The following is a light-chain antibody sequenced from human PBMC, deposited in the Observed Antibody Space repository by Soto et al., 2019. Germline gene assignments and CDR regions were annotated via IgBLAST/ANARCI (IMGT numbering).Light chain of an antibody. CDR1: QGISNY. J-gene: IGKJ1*01. CDR2: AAS. CDR3: QKYNSALPWT. V-gene: IGKV1-27*01. Sequence: DIQMTQSPSSLSASVGDRVTITCRASQGISNYLAWYQQKPGKVPKLLIYAASTLQSGVPSRFSGSGSGTDCTLTISSLQPEDVATYYCQKYNSALPWTFGQGTKVEIK.